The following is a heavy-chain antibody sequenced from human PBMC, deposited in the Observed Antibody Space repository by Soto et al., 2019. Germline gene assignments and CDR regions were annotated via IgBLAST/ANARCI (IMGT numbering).Heavy chain of an antibody. CDR2: INAGNGNT. Sequence: ASVKVSCKASGYTFTSYAMHWVRQAPGQRLEWMGWINAGNGNTKYLQKFQGRVTITRDTSASTAYMELSSLRSEDTAVYYCARSTMVRGVTPWGQGTLVTVSS. D-gene: IGHD3-10*01. CDR1: GYTFTSYA. V-gene: IGHV1-3*01. CDR3: ARSTMVRGVTP. J-gene: IGHJ5*02.